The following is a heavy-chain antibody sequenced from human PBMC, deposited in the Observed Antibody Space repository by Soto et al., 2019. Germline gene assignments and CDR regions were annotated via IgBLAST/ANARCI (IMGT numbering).Heavy chain of an antibody. Sequence: PEGTLSLTCTVSGGSISSYYWSWIRQPPGKGLEWIGYIYYSGSTNYNPSLKSRVTISVDTSKNQFSLKLSSVTAADTAVYYCARFYSSPWLDPWGQGTLVNVSS. D-gene: IGHD6-13*01. V-gene: IGHV4-59*01. CDR1: GGSISSYY. J-gene: IGHJ5*02. CDR3: ARFYSSPWLDP. CDR2: IYYSGST.